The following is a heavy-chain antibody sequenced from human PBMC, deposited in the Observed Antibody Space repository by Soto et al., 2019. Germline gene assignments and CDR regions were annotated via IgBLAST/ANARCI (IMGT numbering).Heavy chain of an antibody. V-gene: IGHV1-18*01. CDR3: ARDTITFSYDVMNAFGI. Sequence: ASVKVSCKASGYTFTSYGISWVRQAPGQGLEWMGWISAYNGNTNYAQKLRGRVTMTTDTSTSTAYMELRSLRSDDTAVYYCARDTITFSYDVMNAFGIWGQGTMVTVSS. CDR2: ISAYNGNT. J-gene: IGHJ3*02. D-gene: IGHD5-12*01. CDR1: GYTFTSYG.